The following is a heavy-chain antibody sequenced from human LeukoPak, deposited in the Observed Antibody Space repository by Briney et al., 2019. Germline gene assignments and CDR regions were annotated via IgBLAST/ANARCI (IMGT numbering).Heavy chain of an antibody. D-gene: IGHD1-1*01. Sequence: PGGSLRLSCAASGFTFSSHNMNWVRHAPMKGREWVSSIGTDGSYIYYADSVQGRFTISRDNAKNSLYLQMNSLTAEDTAVYYCARKMKTGDRVGTFDIWGQGTMVTVSS. CDR3: ARKMKTGDRVGTFDI. CDR1: GFTFSSHN. J-gene: IGHJ3*02. CDR2: IGTDGSYI. V-gene: IGHV3-21*01.